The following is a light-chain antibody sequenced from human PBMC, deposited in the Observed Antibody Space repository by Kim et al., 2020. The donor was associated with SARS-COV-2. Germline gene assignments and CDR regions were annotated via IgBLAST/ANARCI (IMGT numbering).Light chain of an antibody. CDR1: QSVSSY. CDR2: DAS. J-gene: IGKJ4*01. CDR3: QQRSNWPRT. Sequence: EIVLTQSPVTPSLSPGERATLSCRASQSVSSYLAWYQQKPGQAPRLLIYDASNRATGIPARFSGSGSGTDFTLTISSLEPEDFAVYYCQQRSNWPRTFGGGTKVDIK. V-gene: IGKV3-11*01.